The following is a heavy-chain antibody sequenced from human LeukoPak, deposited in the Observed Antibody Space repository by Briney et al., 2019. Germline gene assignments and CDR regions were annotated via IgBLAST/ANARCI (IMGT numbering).Heavy chain of an antibody. CDR3: ARTVCDLRGQRLVPGFDY. CDR2: IGTIITTT. V-gene: IGHV3-48*03. Sequence: GGSLRLSCAASGFTFRTYEMNWVRQAPGKGLEWVSYIGTIITTTYYADSVKGRFTVSRDDAKNSLYLQMSSLRAEDTAVYYCARTVCDLRGQRLVPGFDYWGQGTLVTVSS. J-gene: IGHJ4*02. D-gene: IGHD6-13*01. CDR1: GFTFRTYE.